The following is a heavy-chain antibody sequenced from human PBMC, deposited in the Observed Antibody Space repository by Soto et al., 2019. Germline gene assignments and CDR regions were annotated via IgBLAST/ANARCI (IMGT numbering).Heavy chain of an antibody. CDR1: GFIFGNFL. CDR3: ARVVYSTGCIFDY. D-gene: IGHD6-19*01. J-gene: IGHJ4*01. V-gene: IGHV3-7*01. CDR2: IKRAGSDK. Sequence: QPGGSLRLSGVSSGFIFGNFLMLWVHLAPSKGREWVANIKRAGSDKYCVDTVKGRFTISRDNAKNSLHLQINCPNSEDTAMYLCARVVYSTGCIFDYWGQGTLVTVSS.